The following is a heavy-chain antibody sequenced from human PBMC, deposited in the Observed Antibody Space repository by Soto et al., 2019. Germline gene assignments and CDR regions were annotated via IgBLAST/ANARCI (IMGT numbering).Heavy chain of an antibody. J-gene: IGHJ6*02. CDR3: ARDHSAYSNYGSPQEYYYYYGMDV. CDR1: GFTFSSYS. V-gene: IGHV3-21*01. CDR2: ISSSSSYI. Sequence: EVQLVESGGGLVKPGGSLRLSCAASGFTFSSYSMNWVRQAPGKGLEWVSSISSSSSYIYYADSVKGRFTISRDNAKNSLYLQMNSLRAEDTAVYYCARDHSAYSNYGSPQEYYYYYGMDVWGQGTTVTVSS. D-gene: IGHD4-4*01.